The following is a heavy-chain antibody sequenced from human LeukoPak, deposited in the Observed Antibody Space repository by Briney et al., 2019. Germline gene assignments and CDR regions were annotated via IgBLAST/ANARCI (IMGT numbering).Heavy chain of an antibody. CDR1: GFTFDDYA. CDR3: VRNSVAGSFSFPY. D-gene: IGHD6-19*01. CDR2: IFGDGIDT. V-gene: IGHV3-43*02. J-gene: IGHJ4*02. Sequence: GGSLRLSCAASGFTFDDYAMHWVRQAPGKGLEWVSLIFGDGIDTDYADSVKGRFTIYRDSNKNRLYLQMNSLRTEDTALYYCVRNSVAGSFSFPYWGQGTLVTVSS.